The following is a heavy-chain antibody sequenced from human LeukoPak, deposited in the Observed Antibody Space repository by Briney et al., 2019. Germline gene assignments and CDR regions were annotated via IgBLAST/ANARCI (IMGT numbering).Heavy chain of an antibody. Sequence: GGSLRLSCAASGFTFSTYAMNWVRQAPGKGLYWVSYISSRSTTIYYADSVKGRFTISRDNAQNSLYLQMNRLRAEDTAVYYCARGWYYDSSGYEDAFDIWGQGTMVTVSS. CDR1: GFTFSTYA. V-gene: IGHV3-48*01. CDR2: ISSRSTTI. J-gene: IGHJ3*02. CDR3: ARGWYYDSSGYEDAFDI. D-gene: IGHD3-22*01.